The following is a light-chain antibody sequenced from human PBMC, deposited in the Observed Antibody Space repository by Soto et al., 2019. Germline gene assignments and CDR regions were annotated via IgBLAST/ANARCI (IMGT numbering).Light chain of an antibody. CDR3: QQGNSFSLT. CDR1: QGIYNW. Sequence: DIQMTQSRASVSASVGDRVTITCRASQGIYNWLAWYQQKPGGAPKLLIYAASSLQSGVPSRFSGSGSKTDFTLTISSLQPEDSATYYCQQGNSFSLTFGPGTKVDIK. J-gene: IGKJ3*01. V-gene: IGKV1-12*01. CDR2: AAS.